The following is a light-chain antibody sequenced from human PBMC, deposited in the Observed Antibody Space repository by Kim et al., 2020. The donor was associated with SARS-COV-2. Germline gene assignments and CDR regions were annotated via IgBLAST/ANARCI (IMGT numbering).Light chain of an antibody. CDR3: QQYNNFRT. V-gene: IGKV3-15*01. CDR1: LRVSSN. J-gene: IGKJ1*01. Sequence: SVPPGETPSLAGRASLRVSSNLVWYKPNPARVPRPLSYGASTRATGVPARFSGSGSGTESTLTISSLQSEDFAVYYCQQYNNFRTFGQGTKVDIK. CDR2: GAS.